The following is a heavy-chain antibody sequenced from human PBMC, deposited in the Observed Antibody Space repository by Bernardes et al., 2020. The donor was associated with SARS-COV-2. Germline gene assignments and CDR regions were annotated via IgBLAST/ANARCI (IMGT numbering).Heavy chain of an antibody. V-gene: IGHV4-59*01. CDR2: IYNSGNT. D-gene: IGHD3-22*01. CDR1: GGSISSYQ. CDR3: ARVRYYDSSGYYYGYYFDY. Sequence: SETLSLTCTVSGGSISSYQWSWIRQPPGKGLECIGYIYNSGNTNYNPSLKSRVTISEDTSKNQFSLKLSSVTAADTAVYYCARVRYYDSSGYYYGYYFDYWGQGTLVTVSS. J-gene: IGHJ4*02.